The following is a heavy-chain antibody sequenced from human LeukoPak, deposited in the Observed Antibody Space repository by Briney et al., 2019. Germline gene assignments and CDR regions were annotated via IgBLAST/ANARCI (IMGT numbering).Heavy chain of an antibody. V-gene: IGHV3-30*03. CDR3: ARCRSGWSPFDY. CDR2: ISNDGSNK. D-gene: IGHD6-19*01. J-gene: IGHJ4*02. Sequence: GGSLRLSCAASGFTFSSYGIHWVRQAPGKGLEWVAVISNDGSNKYYADSVKGRFTISRDNSKNTLYLQMNSLRAEDTAVYYCARCRSGWSPFDYWGQGTLVTVSS. CDR1: GFTFSSYG.